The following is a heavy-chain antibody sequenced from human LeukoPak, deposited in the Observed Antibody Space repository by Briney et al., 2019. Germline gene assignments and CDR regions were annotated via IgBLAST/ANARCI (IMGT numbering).Heavy chain of an antibody. V-gene: IGHV3-30*02. J-gene: IGHJ4*02. Sequence: GGSLRLSCAASGFTFSTYGMYWVRQAPGKGLEWVAFIRYDGSNKYYADSVKGRFTISRDNSKNTLYLQMSSLRAEDTAVYYCAKDPHLGSSPNQYFDYWGQGTLVTVSS. D-gene: IGHD6-13*01. CDR2: IRYDGSNK. CDR3: AKDPHLGSSPNQYFDY. CDR1: GFTFSTYG.